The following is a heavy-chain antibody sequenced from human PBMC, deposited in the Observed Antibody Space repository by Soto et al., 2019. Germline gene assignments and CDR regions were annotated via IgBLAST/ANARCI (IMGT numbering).Heavy chain of an antibody. D-gene: IGHD4-17*01. CDR1: GFTFSSYS. CDR2: ISSSSSYI. V-gene: IGHV3-21*01. J-gene: IGHJ4*02. CDR3: ASHMTTVTLTDY. Sequence: EMQLVESGGGLVKPGGSLRLSCAASGFTFSSYSMNWVRQAPGKGLEWVSSISSSSSYIYYADSVKGRFTISRDNAKNSLYLQMNSLRAEDTAVYYCASHMTTVTLTDYWGQGTLVTVSS.